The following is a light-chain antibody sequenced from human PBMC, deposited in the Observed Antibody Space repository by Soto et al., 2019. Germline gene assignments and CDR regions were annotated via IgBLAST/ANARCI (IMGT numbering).Light chain of an antibody. CDR1: QSVSSY. V-gene: IGKV3-20*01. CDR3: QQYSISPRT. Sequence: EIVLTQSPGTLSLSPGERATLSCRASQSVSSYLAWYQQKPGQAPRLLIYCASSRATGIPDRFSGSGSGTDFTLTISRLAPEDFAVYYCQQYSISPRTFGQGTKVEIK. CDR2: CAS. J-gene: IGKJ1*01.